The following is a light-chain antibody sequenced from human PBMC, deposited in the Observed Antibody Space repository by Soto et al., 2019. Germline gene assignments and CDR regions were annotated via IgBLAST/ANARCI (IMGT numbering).Light chain of an antibody. J-gene: IGLJ1*01. CDR3: GSWDSSLSAYV. V-gene: IGLV1-51*01. Sequence: VLTQPPSVSAAPGQKVTISCSGSSSNIGGNSVSWYQQLPGTAPKLLIYDDNKRPSGIPDRFSGSKSGTSATLDITGFQTGDEADYYCGSWDSSLSAYVFGTGTKVTVL. CDR1: SSNIGGNS. CDR2: DDN.